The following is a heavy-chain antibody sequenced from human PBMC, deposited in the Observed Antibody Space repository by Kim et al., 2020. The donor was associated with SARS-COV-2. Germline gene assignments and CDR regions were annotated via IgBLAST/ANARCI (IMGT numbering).Heavy chain of an antibody. V-gene: IGHV3-7*01. Sequence: YVDSVKGRFTISRDNAKNSLYLQMNSLRAEDTAVYYCARESSSWYLGFDYWGQGTLVTVSS. J-gene: IGHJ4*02. D-gene: IGHD6-13*01. CDR3: ARESSSWYLGFDY.